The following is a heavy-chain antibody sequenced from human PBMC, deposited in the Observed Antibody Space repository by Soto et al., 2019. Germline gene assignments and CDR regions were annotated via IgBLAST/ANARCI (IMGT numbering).Heavy chain of an antibody. J-gene: IGHJ6*02. V-gene: IGHV5-51*01. CDR3: VRRAEGRPGDGYYYVALDV. CDR1: GYSFTSYW. Sequence: PGESLKISCKGSGYSFTSYWIGWVRQMPGKGLEWMGIIYPGDSDTNYSPSFQGQVTMSADRSATTALLQWSKPTATDTAMYYCVRRAEGRPGDGYYYVALDVWGEGTTVTVS. CDR2: IYPGDSDT. D-gene: IGHD6-6*01.